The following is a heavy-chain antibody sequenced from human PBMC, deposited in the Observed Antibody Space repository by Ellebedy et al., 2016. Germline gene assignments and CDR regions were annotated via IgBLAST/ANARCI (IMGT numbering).Heavy chain of an antibody. V-gene: IGHV3-48*02. D-gene: IGHD5-24*01. CDR2: ISSSTSTI. J-gene: IGHJ4*02. CDR1: GFTFSSYS. CDR3: ARGRRDGYNYYFDY. Sequence: GGSLRLSCAASGFTFSSYSMNWVRQAPGKGLEWVSYISSSTSTIYYADSVKGRFTISRDNAKNSLYLQMNSLRDEDTAVYYCARGRRDGYNYYFDYWGQGTLVTVSS.